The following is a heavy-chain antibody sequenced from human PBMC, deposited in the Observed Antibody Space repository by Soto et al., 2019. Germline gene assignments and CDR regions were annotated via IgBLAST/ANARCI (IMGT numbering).Heavy chain of an antibody. V-gene: IGHV1-18*01. Sequence: ASVKVSCKASGYTFTSYGISWVRQAPGQGLEWVGWISAYNGNTNHAQKLQGRVTMTTDTSTSTAYMELRSLRSDDTAVYYCARDSPPRYYDSSGYYFDYWGQGTLVTVSS. CDR3: ARDSPPRYYDSSGYYFDY. CDR2: ISAYNGNT. J-gene: IGHJ4*02. D-gene: IGHD3-22*01. CDR1: GYTFTSYG.